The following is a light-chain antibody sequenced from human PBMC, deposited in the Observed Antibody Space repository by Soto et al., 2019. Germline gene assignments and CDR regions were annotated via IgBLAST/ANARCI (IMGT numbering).Light chain of an antibody. CDR3: MQALQTPVEYT. Sequence: DIVMTQSPLSLPVTPGEPASISCRSSQSLLHSNGYNYLDWYLQKPGQSPQLLIYLGSNRASGVPDRFSGSGSGTDFTLKISRVEAEDVGVYYCMQALQTPVEYTFGQGTKLEIK. J-gene: IGKJ2*01. CDR1: QSLLHSNGYNY. CDR2: LGS. V-gene: IGKV2-28*01.